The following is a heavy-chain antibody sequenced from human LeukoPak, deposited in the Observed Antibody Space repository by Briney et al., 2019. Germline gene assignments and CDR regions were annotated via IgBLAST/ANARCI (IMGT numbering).Heavy chain of an antibody. J-gene: IGHJ4*02. V-gene: IGHV1-2*05. CDR3: ARDSSGYSYGGDFDY. D-gene: IGHD5-18*01. Sequence: ASVKVSCKASGYTFTGYYMHWVRQAPGQGLEWMGRINPNSGGTNYAQKFQGRVTMTRDTSIGTAYMELSRLRSDDTVVYYCARDSSGYSYGGDFDYWGQGTLVTVSS. CDR1: GYTFTGYY. CDR2: INPNSGGT.